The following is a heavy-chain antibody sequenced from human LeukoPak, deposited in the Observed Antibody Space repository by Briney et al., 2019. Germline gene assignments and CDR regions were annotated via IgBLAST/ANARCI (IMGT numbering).Heavy chain of an antibody. V-gene: IGHV4-39*01. CDR1: GGSISSSSYY. J-gene: IGHJ3*02. CDR2: IYYSGST. CDR3: ARRVVLYSGYDRLDAFDI. D-gene: IGHD5-12*01. Sequence: PSETLSLTCTVSGGSISSSSYYWGWIRQPPGKGLEWIGSIYYSGSTYYNPSLKSRVTISVDTSKNQFSLKLSFVTAADTAVYYCARRVVLYSGYDRLDAFDIWGQGTMVTVSS.